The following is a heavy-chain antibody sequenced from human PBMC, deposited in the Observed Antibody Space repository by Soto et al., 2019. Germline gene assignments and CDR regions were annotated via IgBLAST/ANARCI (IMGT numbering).Heavy chain of an antibody. Sequence: GGSLRLSCAASGFTFSSYAMSWVRQAPGKGLEWVSAISGSGGSTYYADSVKGRFTISRDNSKNTLYLQMNSLRAEDTAVYYCAKDKDQLVLRAEYFQHWGQGTLVTVSS. CDR1: GFTFSSYA. CDR3: AKDKDQLVLRAEYFQH. D-gene: IGHD2-2*01. J-gene: IGHJ1*01. V-gene: IGHV3-23*01. CDR2: ISGSGGST.